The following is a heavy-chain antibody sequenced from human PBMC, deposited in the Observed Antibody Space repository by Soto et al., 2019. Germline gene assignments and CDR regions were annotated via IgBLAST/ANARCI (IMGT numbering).Heavy chain of an antibody. D-gene: IGHD1-26*01. CDR3: AREVGATNYYYYGMDV. CDR1: GDSVSSNSAA. Sequence: SQTLSLTCAISGDSVSSNSAAWNWIRQSPSRGLEWLGRTYYRSKWYNDYAVSVKSRITINPDTSKNQFSLQLNSVTPEDKAVVYCAREVGATNYYYYGMDVWGQGTTVTVSS. CDR2: TYYRSKWYN. V-gene: IGHV6-1*01. J-gene: IGHJ6*02.